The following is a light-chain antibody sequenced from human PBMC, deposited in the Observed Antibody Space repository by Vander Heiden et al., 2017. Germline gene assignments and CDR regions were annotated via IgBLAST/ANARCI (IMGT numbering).Light chain of an antibody. CDR1: ALPKQY. CDR3: QSADSSGADVV. J-gene: IGLJ2*01. V-gene: IGLV3-25*03. CDR2: KDS. Sequence: SYELPQPPSVSVSPGQKARITCSGDALPKQYAFWYQQKPGQAPVLVMYKDSERSSGIPDRFSGSSSGTTVTLTISGVQAEDEADYYCQSADSSGADVVFGGGTKLTV.